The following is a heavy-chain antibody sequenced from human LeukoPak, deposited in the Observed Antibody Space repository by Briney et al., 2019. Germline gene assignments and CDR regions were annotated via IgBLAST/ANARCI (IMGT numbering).Heavy chain of an antibody. CDR2: IKFDGNGE. J-gene: IGHJ4*02. D-gene: IGHD1-1*01. Sequence: PGGSLRLSCAASGFSFSSYWMSWMRQAPGKGPEWVANIKFDGNGEYYVDSVKGRFTISRDNAKNSLYLQLNSLRVEDTAVYYCKSGGAAPGSFDYWGQGTLVTVSP. CDR3: KSGGAAPGSFDY. CDR1: GFSFSSYW. V-gene: IGHV3-7*01.